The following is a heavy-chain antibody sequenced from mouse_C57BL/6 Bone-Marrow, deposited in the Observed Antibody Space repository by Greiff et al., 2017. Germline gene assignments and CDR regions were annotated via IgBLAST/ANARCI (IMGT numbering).Heavy chain of an antibody. Sequence: VQLQESGPELVKPGASVKISCKASGYSFTSYYIHWVKQRPGQGLEWIGWIYPGSGNTKYNEKFKGKATLTADTSSSTAYMQLSSLTSEDSAVYYCARPLYYGSSYGDYWGQGTTLTVSS. CDR1: GYSFTSYY. D-gene: IGHD1-1*01. CDR3: ARPLYYGSSYGDY. J-gene: IGHJ2*01. CDR2: IYPGSGNT. V-gene: IGHV1-66*01.